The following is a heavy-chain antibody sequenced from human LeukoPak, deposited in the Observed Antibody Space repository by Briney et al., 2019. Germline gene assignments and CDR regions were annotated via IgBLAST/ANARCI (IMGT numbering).Heavy chain of an antibody. CDR2: ISGSGHDI. Sequence: GGSLRLSCAASGFTFSDSYMTWVRQAPGKGVEWVAYISGSGHDINYSDSVKGRFTISRDNATHSLYLQMSSLRVDDTAVYYCSKEPPYFDSCGQGTLVTVSS. CDR1: GFTFSDSY. J-gene: IGHJ4*02. V-gene: IGHV3-11*04. CDR3: SKEPPYFDS. D-gene: IGHD1-14*01.